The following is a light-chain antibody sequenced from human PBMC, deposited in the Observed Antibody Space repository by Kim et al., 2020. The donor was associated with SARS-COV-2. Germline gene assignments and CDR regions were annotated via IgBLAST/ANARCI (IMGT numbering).Light chain of an antibody. CDR1: NIGNKN. J-gene: IGLJ1*01. Sequence: ATGEAAKMPCAGNNIGNKNVQWYQQKAGQAPVLVISHDSDRPSEIPDRFSGSNSENTATLTISRVEAGDEADYYCQVWDGSTDHYVFGTGTKVTVL. CDR3: QVWDGSTDHYV. CDR2: HDS. V-gene: IGLV3-21*04.